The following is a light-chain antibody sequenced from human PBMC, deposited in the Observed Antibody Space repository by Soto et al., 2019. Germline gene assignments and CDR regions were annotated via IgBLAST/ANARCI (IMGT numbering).Light chain of an antibody. CDR2: EVS. CDR3: CSYAGSSTFVV. CDR1: RSDIGSYNL. V-gene: IGLV2-23*02. Sequence: QSALTQPASVSGSPGQSISIACTVTRSDIGSYNLVSWYQQHPGKAPKLMIYEVSKRTSGVFNRFSASKSGNTACLTITGLQAEDEADYYCCSYAGSSTFVVFGGGTKLTVL. J-gene: IGLJ3*02.